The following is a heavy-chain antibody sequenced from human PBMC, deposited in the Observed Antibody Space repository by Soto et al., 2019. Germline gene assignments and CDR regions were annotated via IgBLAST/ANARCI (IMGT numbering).Heavy chain of an antibody. J-gene: IGHJ5*02. CDR3: ARDYYDSSGFRIDP. D-gene: IGHD3-22*01. CDR1: GGSISSGGYS. Sequence: QLQLQESGSGLVKPSQTLSLTCAVSGGSISSGGYSWSWIRQPPGKGLEWIGYIYHSGSTYYNPSLKSRVTISVDRSKNQFSLKLSSVTAADTAVYYCARDYYDSSGFRIDPGGQGTLVTVSS. V-gene: IGHV4-30-2*01. CDR2: IYHSGST.